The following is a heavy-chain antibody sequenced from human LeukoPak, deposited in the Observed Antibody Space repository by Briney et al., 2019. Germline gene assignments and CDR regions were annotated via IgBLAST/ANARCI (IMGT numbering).Heavy chain of an antibody. Sequence: GGSLRLSCTASGFTFGDYAMSWVRQAPGKGLEWVGFIRSKAYGGTTEYAASVKGRFTISRDDSKSIAYLQMNSLKTEDTAVYYCTRDFLVLAVYVTDAFDIWGQGTMVTVSS. J-gene: IGHJ3*02. D-gene: IGHD2-8*02. CDR3: TRDFLVLAVYVTDAFDI. V-gene: IGHV3-49*04. CDR2: IRSKAYGGTT. CDR1: GFTFGDYA.